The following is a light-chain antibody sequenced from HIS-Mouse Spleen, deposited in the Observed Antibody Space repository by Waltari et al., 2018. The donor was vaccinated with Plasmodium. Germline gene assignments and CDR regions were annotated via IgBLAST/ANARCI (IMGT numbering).Light chain of an antibody. V-gene: IGKV1-13*02. CDR3: QQFNSYPQGT. J-gene: IGKJ5*01. CDR1: QGISSA. CDR2: DAS. Sequence: AIQLTQSPSSLSASVGDRATIPCRASQGISSALAWYQQKPGKAPKLLIYDASSLESGVPSRFSGSGSGTDFTLTISSLQPEDFATYYCQQFNSYPQGTFGQGTRLEIK.